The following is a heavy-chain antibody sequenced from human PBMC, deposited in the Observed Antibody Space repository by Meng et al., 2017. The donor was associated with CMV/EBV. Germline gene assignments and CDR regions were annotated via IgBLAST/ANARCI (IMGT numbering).Heavy chain of an antibody. D-gene: IGHD3-22*01. CDR3: TTGRL. J-gene: IGHJ4*02. CDR1: GFTFSNAW. Sequence: GESLKISCAASGFTFSNAWMSWVRQAPGKGLEWVGRIKSKTDGGTTDYAAPVKGRLTITRDDAKNTLYLQMNSLKTEDTDVYYCTTGRLWGQGTLVTVSS. V-gene: IGHV3-15*01. CDR2: IKSKTDGGTT.